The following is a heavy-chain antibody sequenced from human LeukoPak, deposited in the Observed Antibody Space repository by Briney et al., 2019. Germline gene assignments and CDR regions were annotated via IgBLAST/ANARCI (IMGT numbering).Heavy chain of an antibody. V-gene: IGHV3-23*01. CDR3: AQRSLLDY. CDR2: VSGRGDST. J-gene: IGHJ4*02. CDR1: GFTFSNYA. Sequence: GGSLRLSCAASGFTFSNYAMSWVRQAPGKGLEWVSAVSGRGDSTYYADSVKGRFTISSDNSKNTLYLQMNSRRAEDTAVYYCAQRSLLDYWGQGTLVTVSS. D-gene: IGHD5-24*01.